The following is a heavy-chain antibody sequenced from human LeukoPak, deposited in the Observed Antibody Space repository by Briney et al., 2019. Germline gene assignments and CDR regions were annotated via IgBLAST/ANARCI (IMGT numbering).Heavy chain of an antibody. CDR3: ARAWIGSGIYPKRYYYYYMDV. V-gene: IGHV3-48*03. CDR2: ISSSGSTI. Sequence: GGSLRLSCAASGFTFSSYEMNWVRQAPGKGLEWVSYISSSGSTIYYADSVKGRFTISRDNAKNSLYLQMNSLRAEDTALYYCARAWIGSGIYPKRYYYYYMDVWGKGTTVTVSS. J-gene: IGHJ6*03. D-gene: IGHD3-10*01. CDR1: GFTFSSYE.